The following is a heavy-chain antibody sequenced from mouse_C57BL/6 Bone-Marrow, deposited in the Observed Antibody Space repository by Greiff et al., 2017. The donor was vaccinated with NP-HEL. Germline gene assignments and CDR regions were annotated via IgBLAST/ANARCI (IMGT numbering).Heavy chain of an antibody. D-gene: IGHD1-1*01. CDR1: GYTFTSYF. V-gene: IGHV1-72*01. Sequence: QVQLQQPGAELVKPGASVKLSCKASGYTFTSYFMHWVKQRHGRGLVWIGRIVPYSGGTKYNEKFKSKATVTVDKPSSTDYMQLKRLTSEDSAVYTWERDNYGSSSFDYGGQGTALTVSS. J-gene: IGHJ2*01. CDR3: ERDNYGSSSFDY. CDR2: IVPYSGGT.